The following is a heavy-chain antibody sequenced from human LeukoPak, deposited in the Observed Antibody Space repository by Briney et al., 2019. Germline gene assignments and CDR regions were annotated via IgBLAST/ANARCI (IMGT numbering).Heavy chain of an antibody. CDR1: GFTFSSYA. CDR2: ISYDGSNK. D-gene: IGHD6-13*01. V-gene: IGHV3-30-3*01. J-gene: IGHJ4*02. CDR3: AREHSYSWYDFDY. Sequence: PGGSLRLSCAASGFTFSSYAMHWVRQAPGKGLEWVAVISYDGSNKYYTDSVKGRFTISRDNSKNTLYLQMNSLRAEDTAVYYCAREHSYSWYDFDYWGQGTLVTVSS.